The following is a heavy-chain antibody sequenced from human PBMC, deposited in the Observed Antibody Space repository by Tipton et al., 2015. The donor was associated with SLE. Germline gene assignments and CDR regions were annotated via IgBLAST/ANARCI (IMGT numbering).Heavy chain of an antibody. D-gene: IGHD4-17*01. J-gene: IGHJ4*02. V-gene: IGHV3-74*01. Sequence: GSLRLSCAASGFTFSNYWMHRVRQAPGKGLVWVSRLNTDGSHTAYADSVRGRFTISRDNAENTLYLLMSSLRAEDTAVYYCAKDDSGANSLDYWGQGTLVTVSS. CDR1: GFTFSNYW. CDR3: AKDDSGANSLDY. CDR2: LNTDGSHT.